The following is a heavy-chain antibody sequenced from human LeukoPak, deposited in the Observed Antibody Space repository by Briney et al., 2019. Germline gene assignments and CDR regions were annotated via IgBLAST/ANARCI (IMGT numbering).Heavy chain of an antibody. Sequence: GGSLRLSCTTSGLTFSTSGFNWVRQAPGKGLEWVASIGPTGFDRYHADSIKGRFTISRDNANNFLYLQMDSLRAEDTAVYYCATETNGRHYDYWGQGTMLTVSS. D-gene: IGHD1-14*01. CDR2: IGPTGFDR. V-gene: IGHV3-21*06. CDR3: ATETNGRHYDY. CDR1: GLTFSTSG. J-gene: IGHJ4*02.